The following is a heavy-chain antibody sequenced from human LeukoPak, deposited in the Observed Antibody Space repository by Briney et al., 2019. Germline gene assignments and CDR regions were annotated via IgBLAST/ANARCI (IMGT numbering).Heavy chain of an antibody. V-gene: IGHV4-30-2*01. J-gene: IGHJ4*02. CDR1: GGSISSGGYY. CDR2: IYHSGST. Sequence: SETLSLTCTVSGGSISSGGYYWSWIRQPPGKGLEWIGYIYHSGSTYYNPSLESRVTLSVDTSKNQFSLKLSSVTAADTAVYYCARGPPPDFDYWGRGTLVTVSS. CDR3: ARGPPPDFDY.